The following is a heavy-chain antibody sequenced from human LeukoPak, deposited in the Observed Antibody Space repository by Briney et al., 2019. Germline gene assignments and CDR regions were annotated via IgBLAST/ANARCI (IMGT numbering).Heavy chain of an antibody. V-gene: IGHV4-59*08. CDR3: ARPGNCSGGTCYWYFDL. CDR2: IYYRGST. Sequence: PSETLSLTCSVSGDSINNCYWSWIRQPPGKGLEWIGYIYYRGSTNYNPSLKSRVTISVDTSKNQFSLKLSSVTAADTAVYYCARPGNCSGGTCYWYFDLWGRGTLVTVSS. J-gene: IGHJ2*01. D-gene: IGHD2-15*01. CDR1: GDSINNCY.